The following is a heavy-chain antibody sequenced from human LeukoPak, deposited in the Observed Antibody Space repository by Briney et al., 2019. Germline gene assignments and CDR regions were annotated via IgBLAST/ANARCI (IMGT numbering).Heavy chain of an antibody. D-gene: IGHD3-9*01. Sequence: LETLSLTCTVSGGSISSYYWSWIRQPPGKGLEWIGYIYYSGSTNYNPSLKSRVTISVDTSKNQFSLKLSSVTAADTAVYYCARRVRYPYYYGMDVWGQGTTVTVSS. J-gene: IGHJ6*02. CDR2: IYYSGST. CDR1: GGSISSYY. V-gene: IGHV4-59*08. CDR3: ARRVRYPYYYGMDV.